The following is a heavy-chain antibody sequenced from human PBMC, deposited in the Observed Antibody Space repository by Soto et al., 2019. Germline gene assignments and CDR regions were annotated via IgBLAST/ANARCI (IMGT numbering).Heavy chain of an antibody. D-gene: IGHD6-19*01. CDR1: GYTFTRYY. CDR3: ARDGLYISGWYGYWFDP. Sequence: ASVKVSCKASGYTFTRYYMHWVRQAHGQGLEWMGIINPSGGSTSYAQKFQGRVTMTRDTSTSTVYMELSSLRSEDTAVYYFARDGLYISGWYGYWFDPWGQGTPVTVSS. J-gene: IGHJ5*02. CDR2: INPSGGST. V-gene: IGHV1-46*01.